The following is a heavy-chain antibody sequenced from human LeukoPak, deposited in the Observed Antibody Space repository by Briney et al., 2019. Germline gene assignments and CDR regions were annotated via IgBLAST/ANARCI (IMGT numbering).Heavy chain of an antibody. D-gene: IGHD2-15*01. CDR2: MNPNNGHT. Sequence: ASVKVSCKASGYTFTSYDMNWVRQATGQGLEWMGWMNPNNGHTGYAQRSQGRVTITRNTSISTAYMELSSLRSEDTAVYYCVRGLGYCSGGSCYAYWGQGTLVTVSS. CDR1: GYTFTSYD. J-gene: IGHJ4*02. V-gene: IGHV1-8*03. CDR3: VRGLGYCSGGSCYAY.